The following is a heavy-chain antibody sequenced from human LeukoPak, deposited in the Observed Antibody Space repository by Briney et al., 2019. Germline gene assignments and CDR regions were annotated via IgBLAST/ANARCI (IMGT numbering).Heavy chain of an antibody. CDR3: AREGPYSSSWYWLDP. CDR1: GGSISSSSYS. D-gene: IGHD6-13*01. J-gene: IGHJ5*02. CDR2: IYYSGST. Sequence: PSETLSLTCTVSGGSISSSSYSWVWIRQPPGKGLEWVGSIYYSGSTYYNPSIKRRVTISVDTSKNQFSLKLSSVTAADTAVYYCAREGPYSSSWYWLDPWGQGTLVTVSS. V-gene: IGHV4-39*07.